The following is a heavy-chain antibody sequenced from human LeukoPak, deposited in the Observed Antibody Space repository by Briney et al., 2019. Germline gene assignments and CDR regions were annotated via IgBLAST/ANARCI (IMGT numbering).Heavy chain of an antibody. V-gene: IGHV4-39*01. CDR3: ARQVYGDYVRFDP. CDR2: IYYSGST. Sequence: PSETLSLTCTVSGGSISSSSYYWGWIRQPPGKGLEWIGSIYYSGSTYYNPSLKSRVTISVDTSKNQFSPKLSSVTAADTAVYYCARQVYGDYVRFDPWGQGTLVTVSS. D-gene: IGHD4-17*01. CDR1: GGSISSSSYY. J-gene: IGHJ5*02.